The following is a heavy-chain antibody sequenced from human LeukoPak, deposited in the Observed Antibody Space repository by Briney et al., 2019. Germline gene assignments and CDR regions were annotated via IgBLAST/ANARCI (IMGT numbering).Heavy chain of an antibody. CDR2: ISYDGSNK. CDR1: GFTFSSYA. D-gene: IGHD4-17*01. V-gene: IGHV3-30*04. J-gene: IGHJ2*01. CDR3: ARDYGDYDGHFDL. Sequence: GRSLRLSCAASGFTFSSYAMHWVRQAPGKGLEWVAVISYDGSNKYYADSVKGRFTISRDNSKNTLYLQMNSLRAEDTAVYYCARDYGDYDGHFDLWGRGTLVTVSS.